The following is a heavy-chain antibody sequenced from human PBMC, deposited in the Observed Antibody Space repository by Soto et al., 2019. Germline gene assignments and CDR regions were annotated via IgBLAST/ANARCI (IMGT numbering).Heavy chain of an antibody. V-gene: IGHV4-4*02. CDR1: GDSISSNNW. CDR3: ARDNENTEIRAFDI. CDR2: VYHTGST. J-gene: IGHJ3*02. D-gene: IGHD1-1*01. Sequence: QVQLQESGPGLVKPSGTLSLTCGVSGDSISSNNWWNWVRQPPGKGLEWIGYVYHTGSTNYNPSLKSRVTISVDTSKNQFSLKLSSVTAADTAVYYCARDNENTEIRAFDIWGQGTMVTVSS.